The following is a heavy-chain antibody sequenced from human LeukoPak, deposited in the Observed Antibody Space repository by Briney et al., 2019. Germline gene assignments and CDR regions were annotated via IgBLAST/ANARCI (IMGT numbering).Heavy chain of an antibody. D-gene: IGHD3-22*01. V-gene: IGHV3-30*01. CDR1: GFTFSSYA. J-gene: IGHJ4*02. CDR3: ARDLHEFWYYYYSSGYTLDY. Sequence: QPGRSLRLSCAASGFTFSSYAMHWVRQAPGKGLEWVAVISYDGSNKYYADSVKGRFTISRDNSKNTLYLQMNSLRAEDTAVYYCARDLHEFWYYYYSSGYTLDYWGQGTLVTVSS. CDR2: ISYDGSNK.